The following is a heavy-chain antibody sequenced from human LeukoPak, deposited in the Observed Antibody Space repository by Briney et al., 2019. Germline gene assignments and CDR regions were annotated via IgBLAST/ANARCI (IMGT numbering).Heavy chain of an antibody. CDR1: GASMSSYY. CDR3: ARYSSSGYYYSWFDP. Sequence: KASETLSLTCTVSGASMSSYYWSWIRQPPGKGLEWIGYIYYSGSTNYNPSLKSRVTISVDTSKNQFSLKLSSVTAADTAVYYCARYSSSGYYYSWFDPWGQGTLVTVSS. J-gene: IGHJ5*02. CDR2: IYYSGST. V-gene: IGHV4-59*08. D-gene: IGHD3-22*01.